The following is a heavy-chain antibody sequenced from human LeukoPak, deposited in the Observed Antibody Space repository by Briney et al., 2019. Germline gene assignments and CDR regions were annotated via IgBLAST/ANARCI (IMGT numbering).Heavy chain of an antibody. CDR1: GGSISSGDYY. V-gene: IGHV4-30-4*01. D-gene: IGHD6-13*01. CDR3: ARAVAAAGTKVAEYYFDY. Sequence: PSQTLSLTCTVSGGSISSGDYYWSWIRQPPGKGLEWIGYIYYSGSTYYNPSLKSRVTISVDTSKNQFSLKLSSVTAADTAVYYCARAVAAAGTKVAEYYFDYRGQGTLVTVSS. J-gene: IGHJ4*02. CDR2: IYYSGST.